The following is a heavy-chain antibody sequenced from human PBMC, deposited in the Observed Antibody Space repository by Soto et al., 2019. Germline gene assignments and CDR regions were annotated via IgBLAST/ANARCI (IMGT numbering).Heavy chain of an antibody. CDR1: GFSFRGYG. CDR2: IVDDGSNK. J-gene: IGHJ5*02. CDR3: AKDLHTRSGCSQVPS. Sequence: FLRLSCASSGFSFRGYGMHLVRQAPGKGLGWVAVIVDDGSNKYYEATVKRRFTISRENSKTTLYLQMNRLRAEITAVEYCAKDLHTRSGCSQVPSWAQGTLVTVSS. V-gene: IGHV3-30*18. D-gene: IGHD6-19*01.